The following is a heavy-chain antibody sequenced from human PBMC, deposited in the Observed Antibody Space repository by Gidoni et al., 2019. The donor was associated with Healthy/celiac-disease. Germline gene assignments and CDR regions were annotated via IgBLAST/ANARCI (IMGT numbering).Heavy chain of an antibody. CDR2: ISGSGGST. D-gene: IGHD2-2*01. Sequence: EVQLLESGGGLVQPGGSLRLSCAAPGFTFTSYALSWVRQAPGKGLEWVSAISGSGGSTYYADSVKGRFTISRDNSKNTLYLQMNSLRAEDTAVYYCAKDRRCSSTSCYPNWFDPWGQGTLVTVSS. J-gene: IGHJ5*02. CDR3: AKDRRCSSTSCYPNWFDP. CDR1: GFTFTSYA. V-gene: IGHV3-23*01.